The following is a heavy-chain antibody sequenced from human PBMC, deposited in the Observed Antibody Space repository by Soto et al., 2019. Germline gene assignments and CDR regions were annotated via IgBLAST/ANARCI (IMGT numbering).Heavy chain of an antibody. CDR1: GGSISSGGYY. J-gene: IGHJ6*04. D-gene: IGHD3-16*02. CDR2: IYYST. CDR3: AIDYRASYPAYFYYGMEV. Sequence: QVQLQESGPGLVKPSQTLSLTCTVSGGSISSGGYYWSWIRQHPGKGLEWIGYIYYSTYYNPSLKSPLTLSVETSKIQFSPQLSSATAAHTAVYYCAIDYRASYPAYFYYGMEVWGKGTTVTVSS. V-gene: IGHV4-31*01.